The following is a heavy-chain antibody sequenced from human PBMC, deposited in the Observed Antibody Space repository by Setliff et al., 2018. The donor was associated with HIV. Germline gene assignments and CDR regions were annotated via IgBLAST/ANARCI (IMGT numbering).Heavy chain of an antibody. CDR1: GFTFNTYG. D-gene: IGHD2-15*01. V-gene: IGHV3-30*02. Sequence: GESLKISCAASGFTFNTYGMHWVRQAPGKGLEWVTFIRYDGSNKFYSTSVKGRFAISRDNSKNMLYLQINSLRAEDTAVYYCARVVGTRAVDYWGQGTLVTVSS. CDR2: IRYDGSNK. CDR3: ARVVGTRAVDY. J-gene: IGHJ4*02.